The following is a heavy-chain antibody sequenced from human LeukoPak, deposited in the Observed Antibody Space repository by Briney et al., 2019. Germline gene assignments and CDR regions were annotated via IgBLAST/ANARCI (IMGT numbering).Heavy chain of an antibody. J-gene: IGHJ5*02. Sequence: PSETLSLTCTVSGGSMNSYYWSWIRQPPGKGLEWVGYIYYRGSTSYNPSLKSRATISLDMSKNQFSLKLTSVTPADTAIYYCAREANSGWFDPWGQGTLVTVSS. D-gene: IGHD3-10*01. CDR1: GGSMNSYY. V-gene: IGHV4-59*01. CDR2: IYYRGST. CDR3: AREANSGWFDP.